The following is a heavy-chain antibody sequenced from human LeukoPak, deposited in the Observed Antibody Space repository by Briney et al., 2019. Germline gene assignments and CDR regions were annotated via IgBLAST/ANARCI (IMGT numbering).Heavy chain of an antibody. Sequence: SETLSLTCAVYGGSFSGYYWSWIREPPGKGLEWTGEINHSGSTTYNPSLKSRVTISVDTSKNQFSLKLSSVTAADTAVYYCARERSGYYSYYFDYWGQGTLVTVSS. D-gene: IGHD3-3*01. V-gene: IGHV4-34*01. J-gene: IGHJ4*02. CDR3: ARERSGYYSYYFDY. CDR2: INHSGST. CDR1: GGSFSGYY.